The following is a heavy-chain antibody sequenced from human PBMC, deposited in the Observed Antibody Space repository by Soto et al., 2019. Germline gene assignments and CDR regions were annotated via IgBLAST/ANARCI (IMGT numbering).Heavy chain of an antibody. CDR2: IIGIGDTT. V-gene: IGHV3-23*01. CDR1: GFSFSDYG. J-gene: IGHJ4*02. CDR3: AKDYDYDDSLPFDY. D-gene: IGHD4-17*01. Sequence: EVQLLEAGGGLVQPGGSLRLSCAASGFSFSDYGMCWVRQAPGKGLEWLSAIIGIGDTTYYADSVRGRFTISRDNSKNTLYLQLNDLGAEDTAIYYCAKDYDYDDSLPFDYWGQGTLVTVSS.